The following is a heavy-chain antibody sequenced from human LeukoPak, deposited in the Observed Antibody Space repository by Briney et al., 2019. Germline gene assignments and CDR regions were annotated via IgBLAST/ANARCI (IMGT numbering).Heavy chain of an antibody. CDR1: GFTFSSYA. Sequence: GGSLRLSCAASGFTFSSYAMSWVRQAPGKGLECVSAISGSGGSTYYADSVKGRFTISRDNSKNTLYLQMNSLRAEDTAVYYCAKASSTWIQLWSTDYWGQGTLVTVSS. V-gene: IGHV3-23*01. CDR3: AKASSTWIQLWSTDY. J-gene: IGHJ4*02. CDR2: ISGSGGST. D-gene: IGHD5-18*01.